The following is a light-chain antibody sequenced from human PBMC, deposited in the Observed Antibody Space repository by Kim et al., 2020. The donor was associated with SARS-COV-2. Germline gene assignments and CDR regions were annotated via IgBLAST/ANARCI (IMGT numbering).Light chain of an antibody. V-gene: IGLV2-11*03. CDR1: SNDIGSYKF. CDR3: CSYAGSYTFV. CDR2: DVS. Sequence: GPSVTISCTGTSNDIGSYKFVSWYQQHPGKAPKLIIFDVSERSTGVPDRFSGSQSANTASLTISGLQPEDESDYYCCSYAGSYTFVFGGGTQLTVL. J-gene: IGLJ3*02.